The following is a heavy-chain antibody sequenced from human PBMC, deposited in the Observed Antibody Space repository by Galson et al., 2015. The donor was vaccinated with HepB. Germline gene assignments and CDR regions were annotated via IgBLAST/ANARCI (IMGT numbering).Heavy chain of an antibody. V-gene: IGHV3-15*01. Sequence: SLRLSCAASGFTFSNAWMSWVRQAPGKGLEWVGRIKSKTDGGTTDYAAPVKGRFTTSRDDSKNTLYLQMNSLKTEDTAVYYCTTTYDILTGYFDYWGQGTLVTVSS. J-gene: IGHJ4*02. CDR2: IKSKTDGGTT. D-gene: IGHD3-9*01. CDR1: GFTFSNAW. CDR3: TTTYDILTGYFDY.